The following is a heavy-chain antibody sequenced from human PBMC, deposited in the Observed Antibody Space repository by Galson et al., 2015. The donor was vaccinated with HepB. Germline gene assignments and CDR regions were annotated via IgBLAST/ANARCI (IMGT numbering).Heavy chain of an antibody. V-gene: IGHV4-4*07. CDR2: IYTSGST. Sequence: SETLSLTCTVSGGSISSYYWSWIRQPAGKGLEWIGRIYTSGSTNYNPSLKSRVTMSVDTSKNQFSLKLSSVTAADTAVYYCARFFFRTGTTYYYYGMDVWGQGTTVTVSS. J-gene: IGHJ6*02. D-gene: IGHD1-1*01. CDR3: ARFFFRTGTTYYYYGMDV. CDR1: GGSISSYY.